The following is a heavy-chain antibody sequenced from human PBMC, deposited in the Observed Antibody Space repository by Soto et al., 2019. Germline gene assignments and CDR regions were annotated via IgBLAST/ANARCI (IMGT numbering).Heavy chain of an antibody. Sequence: GGSLRLSCAASGFTFSGSAMHWVRQASGKGLEWVGRIRSKANSYATAYAASVKGRFTISRDDSKNTAYLQMNSLKTEDTAVYYCTRLRQAGADAFDIWGQGTMVTVSS. CDR1: GFTFSGSA. CDR3: TRLRQAGADAFDI. CDR2: IRSKANSYAT. D-gene: IGHD3-10*01. V-gene: IGHV3-73*01. J-gene: IGHJ3*02.